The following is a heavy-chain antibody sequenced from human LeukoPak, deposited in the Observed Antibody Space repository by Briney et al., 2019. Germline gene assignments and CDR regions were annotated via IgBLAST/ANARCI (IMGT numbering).Heavy chain of an antibody. D-gene: IGHD6-6*01. CDR1: GFNFSTYT. V-gene: IGHV3-21*01. J-gene: IGHJ4*02. Sequence: GGSLRLSCEVSGFNFSTYTMNWVRQSPRKGLEWVASISSRSNYIYYAESLKGRLTISRDNAKNSLYLQMNSLRAEDTAVYYCARESYSSSSGGYWGQGTLVTVSS. CDR3: ARESYSSSSGGY. CDR2: ISSRSNYI.